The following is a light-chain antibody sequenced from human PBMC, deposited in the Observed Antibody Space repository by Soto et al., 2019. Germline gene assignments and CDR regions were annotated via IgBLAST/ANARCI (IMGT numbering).Light chain of an antibody. CDR3: LQHFNFSWT. J-gene: IGKJ1*01. CDR2: AAS. CDR1: RDIGND. Sequence: AFQMTQPPSSLSASVGDRVTITCRASRDIGNDLGWYQQKPGKAPKHLIFAASNLQSGVPSRFSGGGSGSDFTLTISSLQAVDFAHYYCLQHFNFSWTFGQGTKVETK. V-gene: IGKV1-6*01.